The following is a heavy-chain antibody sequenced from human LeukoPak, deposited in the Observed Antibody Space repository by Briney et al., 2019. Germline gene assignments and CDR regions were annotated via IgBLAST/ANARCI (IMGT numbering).Heavy chain of an antibody. CDR3: SLNASLTRLKGGWFDP. CDR1: GYSIKSGYS. V-gene: IGHV4-38-2*01. Sequence: SETLSLTCAVSGYSIKSGYSWTWLRQRPGKGLEWIRNIYHSGYAYYNPSLKSRVTISLDESKNQFSLMLSSVTAADTAVDYCSLNASLTRLKGGWFDPWGQGTLVTVSS. J-gene: IGHJ5*02. D-gene: IGHD3-9*01. CDR2: IYHSGYA.